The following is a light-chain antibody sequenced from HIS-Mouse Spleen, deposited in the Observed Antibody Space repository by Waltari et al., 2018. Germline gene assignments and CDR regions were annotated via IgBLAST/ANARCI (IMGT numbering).Light chain of an antibody. V-gene: IGKV1-8*01. CDR1: QGISSY. Sequence: AIRMTQSPSSFSASTGDRVTITCRASQGISSYLAWYQQKPGKAPKLLIYAASPLPSGVPSRFSGSGSGTDFTLTISCLQSEDFATYYCQQYYSYPFTFGPGTKVDIK. CDR3: QQYYSYPFT. J-gene: IGKJ3*01. CDR2: AAS.